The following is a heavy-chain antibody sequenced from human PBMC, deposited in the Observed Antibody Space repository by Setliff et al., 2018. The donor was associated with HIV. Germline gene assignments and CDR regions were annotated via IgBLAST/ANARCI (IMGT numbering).Heavy chain of an antibody. CDR2: IKGDGSET. V-gene: IGHV3-7*03. CDR1: GFTFNNYW. D-gene: IGHD3-10*01. J-gene: IGHJ4*01. CDR3: ASFFGDYGY. Sequence: GGSLRLSCEPSGFTFNNYWMSWVRQAPGKRPEWVANIKGDGSETYYVDSVKGRFTISRDNAKNSLYLQMDSLRVEDTAVYYCASFFGDYGYWGHGTQVTVSS.